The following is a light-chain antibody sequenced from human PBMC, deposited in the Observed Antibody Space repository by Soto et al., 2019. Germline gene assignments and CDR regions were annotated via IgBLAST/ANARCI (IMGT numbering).Light chain of an antibody. CDR2: DNN. CDR3: GTWDSSLSSEV. V-gene: IGLV1-51*01. CDR1: SSNIGNNY. J-gene: IGLJ2*01. Sequence: QSVLTQPPSVSAAPGQKVTISCSGGSSNIGNNYVSWYQQLPGTAPKLLICDNNQRPSGIPDRFSGSKSGTSATLAITGLQAEDEADYYCGTWDSSLSSEVFGGGTKLTVL.